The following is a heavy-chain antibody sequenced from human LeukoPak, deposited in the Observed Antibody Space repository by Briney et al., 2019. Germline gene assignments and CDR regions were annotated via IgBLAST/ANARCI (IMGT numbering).Heavy chain of an antibody. CDR1: GFTFSSYW. CDR3: ARAGYSSGWSNYFYYMDA. CDR2: IKRDGSEK. Sequence: PGGSLRLSCEASGFTFSSYWMSWVRQAPGKGLEWVANIKRDGSEKYYVDSVKGRFTISRDNAKNSLHLQINSVRAEDTAVYFCARAGYSSGWSNYFYYMDAWGTGTTVTVSS. J-gene: IGHJ6*03. V-gene: IGHV3-7*01. D-gene: IGHD6-19*01.